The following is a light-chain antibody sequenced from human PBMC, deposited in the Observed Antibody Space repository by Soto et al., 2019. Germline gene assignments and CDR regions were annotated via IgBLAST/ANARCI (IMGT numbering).Light chain of an antibody. V-gene: IGKV3-15*01. CDR2: AAS. CDR1: QSVSSN. CDR3: QHYNNWPPLT. Sequence: EIVMTQSPATLSVSQGERATLSCRASQSVSSNLAWYQQKPGQAPRLLIYAASTRATGIPARFSGSGSGTEFTLTISSLQSEDFAVYYCQHYNNWPPLTFGGGTKVEIK. J-gene: IGKJ4*01.